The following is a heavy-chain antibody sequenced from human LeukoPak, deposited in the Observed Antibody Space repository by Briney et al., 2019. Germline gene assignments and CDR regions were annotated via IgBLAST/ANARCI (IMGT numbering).Heavy chain of an antibody. V-gene: IGHV4-59*01. CDR2: IYYSGST. Sequence: SETLSLTCTVSGGSISSYCWSWIRQPPGKGLEWIGYIYYSGSTNYNPSLKSRVTISVDTSKNQFSLKVSSVTAADTAVYYCARDLSGDYTDYWGQGTLVTVSS. D-gene: IGHD4-17*01. CDR1: GGSISSYC. CDR3: ARDLSGDYTDY. J-gene: IGHJ4*02.